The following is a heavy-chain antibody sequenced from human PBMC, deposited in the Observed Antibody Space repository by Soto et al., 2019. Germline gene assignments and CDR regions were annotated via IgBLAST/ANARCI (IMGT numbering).Heavy chain of an antibody. D-gene: IGHD3-10*01. V-gene: IGHV4-31*03. CDR1: GGSISSGGYY. Sequence: QVQLQESGPGLVKPSQTLSLTCTVSGGSISSGGYYWSWIRQHPGKGLEWIGYIYYSGSTYYNPARKGRGNISVDRSKNQFSLKLSCVTAADTAVYYCARDFPLDRRGVRGGQKFYGMDVWGQGTTVTVSS. CDR3: ARDFPLDRRGVRGGQKFYGMDV. J-gene: IGHJ6*02. CDR2: IYYSGST.